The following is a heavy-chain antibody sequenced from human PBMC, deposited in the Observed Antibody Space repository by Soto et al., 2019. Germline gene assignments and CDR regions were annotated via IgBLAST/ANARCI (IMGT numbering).Heavy chain of an antibody. D-gene: IGHD6-13*01. CDR3: AREQLQVVIPDY. V-gene: IGHV3-7*01. CDR1: GFTFSSYW. Sequence: EVQLVESGGGLVQLGGSLRLSCAASGFTFSSYWMNWVRQAPGKGLEWVANIKQDGSEKYYVDSVKGRFTISRDNTKNSLYLQMNSLRAEDTAVYYWAREQLQVVIPDYWGQGTLVPVSS. CDR2: IKQDGSEK. J-gene: IGHJ4*02.